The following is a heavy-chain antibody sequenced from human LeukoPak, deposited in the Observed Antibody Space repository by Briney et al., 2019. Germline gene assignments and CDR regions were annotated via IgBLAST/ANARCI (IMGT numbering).Heavy chain of an antibody. CDR2: INHSGST. J-gene: IGHJ5*02. Sequence: SETLSLTCTVSGDSINSLDLWSWVRQPPGKGLEWIGEINHSGSTNYNPSLKSRVTISVDTSKNQFSLKLSSVTAADTAVYYCARTLRYYYGSGSYPDWFDPWGQGTLVTVSS. CDR1: GDSINSLDL. V-gene: IGHV4-4*02. CDR3: ARTLRYYYGSGSYPDWFDP. D-gene: IGHD3-10*01.